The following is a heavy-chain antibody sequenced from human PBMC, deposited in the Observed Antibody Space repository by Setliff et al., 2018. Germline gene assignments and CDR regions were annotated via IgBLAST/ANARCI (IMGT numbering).Heavy chain of an antibody. D-gene: IGHD6-13*01. V-gene: IGHV3-30*02. J-gene: IGHJ6*02. CDR1: GFSFSSYG. Sequence: GGSLRLSCAASGFSFSSYGIHWVRQAPGKGLEWVAFIQFDGGDKYYADSVKGRFTVSRDNSKDTLYLQMNSLRPEDTAVYYCARDCRVGWVFTYGMDVWGQGTLVTVSS. CDR2: IQFDGGDK. CDR3: ARDCRVGWVFTYGMDV.